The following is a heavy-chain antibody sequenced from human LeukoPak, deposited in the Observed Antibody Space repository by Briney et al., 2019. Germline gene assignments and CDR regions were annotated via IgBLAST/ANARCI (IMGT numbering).Heavy chain of an antibody. CDR1: GFTLSSYW. V-gene: IGHV3-7*01. D-gene: IGHD1-26*01. J-gene: IGHJ4*02. Sequence: PGGSLRLSCVASGFTLSSYWTSWVRQAPGKGLEWVANTNQDGSESYYVDSVKGRFTISRDIAKNTLSLQMNSLRAEDTAVYYCASGGSYHVYWGQGTLVTVSS. CDR3: ASGGSYHVY. CDR2: TNQDGSES.